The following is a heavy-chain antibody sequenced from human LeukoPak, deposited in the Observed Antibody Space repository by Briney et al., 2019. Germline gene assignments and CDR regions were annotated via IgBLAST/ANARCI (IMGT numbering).Heavy chain of an antibody. V-gene: IGHV4-39*07. J-gene: IGHJ4*02. CDR1: GGSISSSSYY. Sequence: PSETLSLTCTVSGGSISSSSYYWGWIRQPPGKGLEWIGRIYTSGSTNYNPSLKSRVTISVDTSKNQFSLKLSSVTAADTAVYYCARGNYDFWSGYPQDFDYWGQGTLVTVSS. CDR2: IYTSGST. CDR3: ARGNYDFWSGYPQDFDY. D-gene: IGHD3-3*01.